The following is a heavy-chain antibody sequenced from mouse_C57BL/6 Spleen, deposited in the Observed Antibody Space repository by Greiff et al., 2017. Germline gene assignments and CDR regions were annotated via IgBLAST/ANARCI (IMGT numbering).Heavy chain of an antibody. Sequence: VQLQQSGPELVKPGASVKISCKASGYAFSSSWMNWVKQRPGKGLEWIGRIYPGDGDTNYNGKFKGKATLTADKSSSTAYMQLSSLTSEDSAVYFCASAGDYDGGYAMDYWGQGTSVTVSS. CDR3: ASAGDYDGGYAMDY. J-gene: IGHJ4*01. D-gene: IGHD2-4*01. CDR2: IYPGDGDT. V-gene: IGHV1-82*01. CDR1: GYAFSSSW.